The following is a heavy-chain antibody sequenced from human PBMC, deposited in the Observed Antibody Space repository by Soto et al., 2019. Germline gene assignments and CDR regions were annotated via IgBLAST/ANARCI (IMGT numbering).Heavy chain of an antibody. J-gene: IGHJ6*02. D-gene: IGHD5-12*01. CDR1: GGTFSSYA. CDR2: IIPIFGTA. CDR3: ARDLGYSGYEDYYYYGMDV. Sequence: SVKVSCKASGGTFSSYAISWVRQAPGQRLEWMVGIIPIFGTANYAQKFQGRVTITADKSTSTAYMELSSLRSEDTAVYYCARDLGYSGYEDYYYYGMDVWGQGTTVTVSS. V-gene: IGHV1-69*06.